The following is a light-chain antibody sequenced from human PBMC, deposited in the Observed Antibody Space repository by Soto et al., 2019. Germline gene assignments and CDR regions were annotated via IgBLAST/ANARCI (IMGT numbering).Light chain of an antibody. V-gene: IGLV1-40*01. Sequence: QSVLTQPPSVSGAPGQRVTISCTGSSSNIGGGYDVHWYQQLPGTAPKLLIYGNNNRPSGVPDRFSGSKSGTSASLAITGLQAEDEADYYCQSYDSSLSGYVEFGGGTKLTVL. CDR2: GNN. J-gene: IGLJ2*01. CDR1: SSNIGGGYD. CDR3: QSYDSSLSGYVE.